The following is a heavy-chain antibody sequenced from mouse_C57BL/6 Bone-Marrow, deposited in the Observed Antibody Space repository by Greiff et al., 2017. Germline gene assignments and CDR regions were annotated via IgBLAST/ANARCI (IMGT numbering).Heavy chain of an antibody. J-gene: IGHJ3*01. Sequence: VKLVESGAELVRPGASVTLSCKASGYTFTDYEMHWVKQTPVHGLEWIGAIDPETGGTAYNQKFKGKAILTADKSSSTAYMELRGLTSEDSAVYYCTRRDGYYHFAYWGQGTLVTVSA. CDR1: GYTFTDYE. V-gene: IGHV1-15*01. CDR2: IDPETGGT. CDR3: TRRDGYYHFAY. D-gene: IGHD2-3*01.